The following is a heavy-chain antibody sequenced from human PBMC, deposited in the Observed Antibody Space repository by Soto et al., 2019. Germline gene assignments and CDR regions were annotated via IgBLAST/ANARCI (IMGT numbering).Heavy chain of an antibody. CDR1: GGSISSGGYY. CDR2: IYYSGST. D-gene: IGHD2-2*01. Sequence: SETLSLTCTVSGGSISSGGYYWSWIRQHPGKGLEWIGYIYYSGSTYYNPSLKSRVTISVDTSKNQFSLKLSSVTAADTAVYYCARVSCSSTSCYAYWFDPWGQGTLVTVSS. V-gene: IGHV4-31*03. CDR3: ARVSCSSTSCYAYWFDP. J-gene: IGHJ5*02.